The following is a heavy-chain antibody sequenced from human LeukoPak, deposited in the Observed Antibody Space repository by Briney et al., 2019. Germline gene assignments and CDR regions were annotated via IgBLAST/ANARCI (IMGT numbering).Heavy chain of an antibody. J-gene: IGHJ4*02. D-gene: IGHD3-22*01. V-gene: IGHV1-3*03. CDR3: ATSRYYDSSGPYYFDY. Sequence: ASVKVSCKASGYTFTSYAMHWVRQAPGQRLEWMGWINAGNGNTKYSQEFQGRVTITRDTSASTAYMELSSLRSEDTAVYYCATSRYYDSSGPYYFDYWGQGTLVTVSS. CDR1: GYTFTSYA. CDR2: INAGNGNT.